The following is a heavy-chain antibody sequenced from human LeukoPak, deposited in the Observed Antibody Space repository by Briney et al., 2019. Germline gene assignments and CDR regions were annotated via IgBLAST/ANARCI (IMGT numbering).Heavy chain of an antibody. Sequence: ASVKVSCKASGYTFTGYYLHRVRQAPGQGLEWMGWINPNSGGTNYAQKFQGRVTMTRDTSISTAYMELSRLRPDEAAVYYCARHAYYDSSGPPTDRTFDIWGQGTMVTVSS. J-gene: IGHJ3*02. CDR3: ARHAYYDSSGPPTDRTFDI. D-gene: IGHD3-22*01. V-gene: IGHV1-2*02. CDR2: INPNSGGT. CDR1: GYTFTGYY.